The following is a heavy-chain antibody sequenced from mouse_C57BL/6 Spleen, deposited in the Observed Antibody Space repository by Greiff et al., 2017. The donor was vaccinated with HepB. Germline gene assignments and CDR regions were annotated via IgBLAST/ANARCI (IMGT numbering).Heavy chain of an antibody. CDR3: ASGGGENYAMDY. V-gene: IGHV1-82*01. CDR2: IYPGDGDT. J-gene: IGHJ4*01. Sequence: QVQLQQSGPELVKPGASVKISCKASGYAFSSSWMNWVKQRPGQGLEWIGRIYPGDGDTNYNGKFKGKATLTADTSSSPAYMQLSSLTSEDSAVYVCASGGGENYAMDYWGQGTSVTVSS. CDR1: GYAFSSSW.